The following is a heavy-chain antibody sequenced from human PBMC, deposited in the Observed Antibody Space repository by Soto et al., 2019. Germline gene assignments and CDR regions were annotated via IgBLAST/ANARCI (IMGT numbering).Heavy chain of an antibody. CDR2: ISGSGGST. J-gene: IGHJ5*02. V-gene: IGHV3-23*01. CDR3: AKDPLGDSTLEGRVVVGVPIMIAFTDPLQPLP. CDR1: GFTFSSYA. D-gene: IGHD2-15*01. Sequence: LRLSCAASGFTFSSYAMSWVRQAPGKGLEWVSAISGSGGSTYYADSVKGRFTISRDNSKNTLYLQMNRLRAEDTAVYYCAKDPLGDSTLEGRVVVGVPIMIAFTDPLQPLPWG.